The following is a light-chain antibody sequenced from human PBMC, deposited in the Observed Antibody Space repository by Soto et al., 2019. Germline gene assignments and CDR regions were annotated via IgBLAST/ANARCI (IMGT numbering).Light chain of an antibody. CDR3: QQANSFPFT. Sequence: DIKMTQSPSSVSASVGDRVTITCRASLDISYLLAWYQQKAGRAPKLLIYAASTLEGGVPSRFSGSGSGTHFTLTINSLQPEDFATYYCQQANSFPFTFGPGTKVDMK. CDR2: AAS. CDR1: LDISYL. V-gene: IGKV1-12*01. J-gene: IGKJ3*01.